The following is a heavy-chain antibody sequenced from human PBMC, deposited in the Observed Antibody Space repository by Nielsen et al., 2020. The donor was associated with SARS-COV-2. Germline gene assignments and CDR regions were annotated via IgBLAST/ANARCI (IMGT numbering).Heavy chain of an antibody. CDR3: ATAGNLVDY. CDR2: ISWNSGSI. D-gene: IGHD1-1*01. J-gene: IGHJ4*02. Sequence: SLKISCAASGFTFDDYAMHWVRQAPGKGLEWVSGISWNSGSIGYADSVKGRFTISRDNAKNSLYLQMNSLRAEDTALYYCATAGNLVDYWGQGTLVTVSS. CDR1: GFTFDDYA. V-gene: IGHV3-9*01.